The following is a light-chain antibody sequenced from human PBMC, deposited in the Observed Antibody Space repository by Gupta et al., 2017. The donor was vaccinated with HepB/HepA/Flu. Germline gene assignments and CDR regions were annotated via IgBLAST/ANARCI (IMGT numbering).Light chain of an antibody. CDR2: DAS. J-gene: IGKJ2*01. CDR3: QHRSNLQN. V-gene: IGKV3-11*01. Sequence: EIVLTQSPATLSLSPGERATLSCRASQSVSSYLAWYQQKPGQAPRLLIYDASNSAIGIPARFSGSGSGTDFTLTSSGREIEDCAVYYGQHRSNLQNFGEGTRLEIK. CDR1: QSVSSY.